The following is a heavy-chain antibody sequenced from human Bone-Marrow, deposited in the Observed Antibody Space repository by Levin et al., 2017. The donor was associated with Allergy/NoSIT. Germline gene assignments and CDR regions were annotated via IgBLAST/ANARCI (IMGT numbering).Heavy chain of an antibody. Sequence: SETLSLTCTVSGGSLSTYYWNWIRQPPGKGLEWIGYIFDTGSPNYNPSLKSRVTISVDKSKNQFSLKLSSVTAADTAVYYCAREGTTITALGYWGQGTLVTVSS. V-gene: IGHV4-59*01. CDR3: AREGTTITALGY. D-gene: IGHD4-11*01. CDR1: GGSLSTYY. J-gene: IGHJ4*02. CDR2: IFDTGSP.